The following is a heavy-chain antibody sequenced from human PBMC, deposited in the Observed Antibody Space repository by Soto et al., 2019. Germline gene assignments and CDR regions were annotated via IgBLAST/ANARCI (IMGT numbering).Heavy chain of an antibody. J-gene: IGHJ6*02. D-gene: IGHD5-12*01. CDR1: GFSVSSNY. CDR3: SGDPSGYDEGDWYHGVDV. V-gene: IGHV3-53*01. CDR2: IYINGST. Sequence: HPGGSLRLSCAASGFSVSSNYMSWVRQAPGAGLEWVAIIYINGSTDYADSVQGRFSVSRDIYKNTLFLQMNNLRAEDTAVYFCSGDPSGYDEGDWYHGVDVWGQGTTVTVSS.